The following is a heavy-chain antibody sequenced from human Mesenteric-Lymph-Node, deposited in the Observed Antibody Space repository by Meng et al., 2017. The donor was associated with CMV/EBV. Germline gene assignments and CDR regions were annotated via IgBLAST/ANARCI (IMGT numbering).Heavy chain of an antibody. CDR3: ARHQRWLKSEGGFNY. CDR2: INHSGST. D-gene: IGHD4-23*01. CDR1: GGSFSGYY. Sequence: VQLKRWGAGLLTPSETRSLTCAVYGGSFSGYYWSWIRQPPGKGLEWIGEINHSGSTNYNPSLKSRVTISVDTSKNQFSLKLSSVTAADTAVYYCARHQRWLKSEGGFNYWGQGTLVTVSS. J-gene: IGHJ4*02. V-gene: IGHV4-34*01.